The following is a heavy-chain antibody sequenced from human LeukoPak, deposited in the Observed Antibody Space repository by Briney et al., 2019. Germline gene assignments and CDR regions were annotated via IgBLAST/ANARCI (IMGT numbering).Heavy chain of an antibody. J-gene: IGHJ4*02. CDR1: GFTFTDHY. Sequence: ASVRVSCKAFGFTFTDHYIFWVRQAPGQGPEWMGWINPKSGGTNYAPKIQGRVTMTRDTSITTVYMELSSLRSDDTAVYYCAKQRNVAGTTGDLDYWGQGTLITVSS. CDR3: AKQRNVAGTTGDLDY. CDR2: INPKSGGT. V-gene: IGHV1-2*02. D-gene: IGHD1-1*01.